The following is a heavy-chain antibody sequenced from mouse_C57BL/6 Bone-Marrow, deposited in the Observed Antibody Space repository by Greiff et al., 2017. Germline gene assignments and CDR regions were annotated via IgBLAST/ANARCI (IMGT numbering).Heavy chain of an antibody. CDR1: GYTFTSYW. V-gene: IGHV1-50*01. J-gene: IGHJ1*03. CDR3: ARGTFSNYCYFDV. D-gene: IGHD2-5*01. Sequence: QVQLQQPGAELVKPGASVKLSCKASGYTFTSYWMQWVKQRPGQGLEWIGEIDPSDSYTNYNQKFKGKATLTVDTSSSTAYMQLSSLTSEDSAVYDCARGTFSNYCYFDVWGTGTTVTVSS. CDR2: IDPSDSYT.